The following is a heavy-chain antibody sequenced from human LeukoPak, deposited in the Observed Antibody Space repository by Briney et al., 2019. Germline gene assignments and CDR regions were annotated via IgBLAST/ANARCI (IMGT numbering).Heavy chain of an antibody. V-gene: IGHV3-23*01. J-gene: IGHJ4*02. CDR3: AKESSTVTSPFEY. Sequence: GGSLRLSCAASRFTFITYAMTWVRQAPGKGLEWVSEISGSGDGTYYADSVKGRFTISRDNSKNTLYLQMNGLRAEDTAVYYCAKESSTVTSPFEYWGQGTLVTVSS. D-gene: IGHD4-17*01. CDR2: ISGSGDGT. CDR1: RFTFITYA.